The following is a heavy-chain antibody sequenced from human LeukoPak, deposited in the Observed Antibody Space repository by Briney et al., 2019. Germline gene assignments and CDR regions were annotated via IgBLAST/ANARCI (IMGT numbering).Heavy chain of an antibody. D-gene: IGHD3-22*01. CDR3: ARQGYYDSSGYHDAFDG. CDR1: GFSFENYE. Sequence: PGGSLRLSCAASGFSFENYEMNWVREAPGKGPEWLSYISTSGFSMYYADSVKGRFTISRDNAKNSLFLQMKSLRAEDTAVYYCARQGYYDSSGYHDAFDGWGQGTMVIVSS. V-gene: IGHV3-48*03. J-gene: IGHJ3*01. CDR2: ISTSGFSM.